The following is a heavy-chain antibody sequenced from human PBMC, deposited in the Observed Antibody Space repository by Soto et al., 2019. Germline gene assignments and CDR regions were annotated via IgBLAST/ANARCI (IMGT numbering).Heavy chain of an antibody. D-gene: IGHD3-3*01. Sequence: SVGSLRLSCAASWFTVSSNYMSWVRQAPGKGLEWVSVIYSGGSTYYADSVKGRFTISRDNSKNTLYLQMNSLRAEDTAVYYCARDSRSFTIFGVVRAYGMDVWGQGTTVTVSS. CDR3: ARDSRSFTIFGVVRAYGMDV. J-gene: IGHJ6*02. V-gene: IGHV3-53*01. CDR2: IYSGGST. CDR1: WFTVSSNY.